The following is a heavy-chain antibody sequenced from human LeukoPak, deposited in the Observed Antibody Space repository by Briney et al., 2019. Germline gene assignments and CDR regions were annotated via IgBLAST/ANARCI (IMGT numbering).Heavy chain of an antibody. J-gene: IGHJ4*02. D-gene: IGHD5-18*01. CDR1: GFNFSRYG. V-gene: IGHV3-30*18. Sequence: GRSLRLSCEVSGFNFSRYGMHWVRQAPCKGLEWVAVISYDGIIKFYADSVKGRFTISRDNSKNTLYLQMNSLTPEDTAVYYCAKEDAAMVTIDYWGQGTLVTVSS. CDR2: ISYDGIIK. CDR3: AKEDAAMVTIDY.